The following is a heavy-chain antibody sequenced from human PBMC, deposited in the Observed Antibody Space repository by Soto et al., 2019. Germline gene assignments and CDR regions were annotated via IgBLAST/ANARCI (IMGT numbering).Heavy chain of an antibody. CDR2: IYYSGST. D-gene: IGHD3-16*01. V-gene: IGHV4-39*01. CDR3: ARQYEEAFGGVLYYYYGMDV. CDR1: GGSISSSSYY. Sequence: PSETLSLTCTVSGGSISSSSYYWGWIRQPPGKGLEWIGSIYYSGSTYYNPSLKSRVTISVDTSKNQFSLKLSSVTAADTAVYYCARQYEEAFGGVLYYYYGMDVWGQGTTVTVSS. J-gene: IGHJ6*02.